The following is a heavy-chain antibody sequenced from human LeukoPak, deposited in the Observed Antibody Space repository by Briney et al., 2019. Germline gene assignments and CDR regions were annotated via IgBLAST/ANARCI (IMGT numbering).Heavy chain of an antibody. CDR2: ISGSGGST. D-gene: IGHD6-13*01. CDR1: GFTFSSYV. Sequence: GGSLRLSCAASGFTFSSYVISWVRQAPGKGLEWVSTISGSGGSTYYTDSVKGRFTVSRDNSKNTLYLQMNSLRAEDTAVYYCARGSRAAAGEDYYYYYYMDVWGKGTTVTISS. V-gene: IGHV3-23*01. CDR3: ARGSRAAAGEDYYYYYYMDV. J-gene: IGHJ6*03.